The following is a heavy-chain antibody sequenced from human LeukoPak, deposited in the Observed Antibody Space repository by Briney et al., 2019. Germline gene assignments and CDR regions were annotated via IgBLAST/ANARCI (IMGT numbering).Heavy chain of an antibody. D-gene: IGHD1-1*01. Sequence: ASVKVSCKASGYTFTSYGITWVRQAPGQGLEWTGWISANNGDRHYAQNVQDRVTLTTDTSTSTAYMDLRSLRSDDTAVYYCVRKGRQLAPDSWGQGTLVTVSS. CDR2: ISANNGDR. V-gene: IGHV1-18*01. J-gene: IGHJ4*02. CDR1: GYTFTSYG. CDR3: VRKGRQLAPDS.